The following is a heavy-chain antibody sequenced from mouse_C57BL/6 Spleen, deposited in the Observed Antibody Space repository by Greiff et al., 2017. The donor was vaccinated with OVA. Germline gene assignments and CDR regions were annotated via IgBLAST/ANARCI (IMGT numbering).Heavy chain of an antibody. V-gene: IGHV14-4*01. D-gene: IGHD2-3*01. J-gene: IGHJ3*01. CDR1: GFNIKDDY. Sequence: EVKLVESGAELVRPGASVKLSCTASGFNIKDDYMHWVKQRPEQGLEWIGWIDPENGDTEYASKFQGKATITAATSSNTAYLQLSSLTSEDTAVYYCTFYGYYPWFAYWGQGTLVTVSA. CDR3: TFYGYYPWFAY. CDR2: IDPENGDT.